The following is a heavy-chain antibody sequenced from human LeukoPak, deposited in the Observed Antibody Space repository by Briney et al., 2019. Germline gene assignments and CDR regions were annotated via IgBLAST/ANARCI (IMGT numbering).Heavy chain of an antibody. J-gene: IGHJ4*02. CDR3: AKLRITMVRVVVDPDY. V-gene: IGHV3-30*02. D-gene: IGHD3-10*01. Sequence: GGSLRLSCAASGFTFSSYGMHWVRQAPGKGLEWVAFIRYDGSNKYYADSVKGRFTISRDNSKNTLYLQMNSLRAEDTAVYYCAKLRITMVRVVVDPDYWGQGTLVTVSS. CDR1: GFTFSSYG. CDR2: IRYDGSNK.